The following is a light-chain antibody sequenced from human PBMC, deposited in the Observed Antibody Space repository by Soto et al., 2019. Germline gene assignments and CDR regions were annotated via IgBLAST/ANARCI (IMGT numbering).Light chain of an antibody. CDR3: QQYGSSPPIT. CDR2: DAS. CDR1: QSLNSSY. J-gene: IGKJ5*01. Sequence: DIVLTQSPGTLSLSPGERATLSCRASQSLNSSYLAWYQQKPGQAPRLLIYDASSRATGIPDRFSGSGSGTDFTLTISRLEPEDSAVYYCQQYGSSPPITFGLGTRLEIK. V-gene: IGKV3-20*01.